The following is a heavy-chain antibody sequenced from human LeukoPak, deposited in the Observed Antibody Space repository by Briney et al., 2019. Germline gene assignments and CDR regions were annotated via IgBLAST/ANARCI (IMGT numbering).Heavy chain of an antibody. D-gene: IGHD2-21*02. Sequence: ASVKVSCKASGYTFTSYGISWVRQAPGQGLEWMEWISAYNGNTNYAQKLQGRVTMTTDTSTSTAYMELRGLRSDDTAVYYCARGGPDLAYCGGDCCFPNAFDIWGQGTMVTVSS. V-gene: IGHV1-18*01. CDR1: GYTFTSYG. J-gene: IGHJ3*02. CDR3: ARGGPDLAYCGGDCCFPNAFDI. CDR2: ISAYNGNT.